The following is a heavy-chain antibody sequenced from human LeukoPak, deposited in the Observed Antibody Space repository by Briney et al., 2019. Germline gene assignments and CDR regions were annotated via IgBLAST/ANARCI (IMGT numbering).Heavy chain of an antibody. J-gene: IGHJ2*01. CDR1: GFTFSSYA. Sequence: GGSLRLSCAASGFTFSSYAMHWVRQAPGKGLEWVAVISYDGSNKYYADSVKGRFTISRDNSKNTLYLQMNSLRAEDTAVYYCARAGRRGYSYGYWYFDLWGRGTLVTVSS. D-gene: IGHD5-18*01. CDR2: ISYDGSNK. CDR3: ARAGRRGYSYGYWYFDL. V-gene: IGHV3-30-3*01.